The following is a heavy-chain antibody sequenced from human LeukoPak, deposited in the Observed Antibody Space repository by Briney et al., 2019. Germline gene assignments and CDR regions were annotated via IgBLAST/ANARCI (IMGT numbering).Heavy chain of an antibody. J-gene: IGHJ3*01. Sequence: GASVKVSCKASGYTFTGYYIHWVRQAPGQGLEWMGRIIPNSGGTNYAQKFQGRVTMTRDTSISTAYMELSRLRSDDTAVYYCARSPPNGWYRAGSQDVWGQGTMLVVSS. CDR3: ARSPPNGWYRAGSQDV. V-gene: IGHV1-2*06. D-gene: IGHD6-19*01. CDR1: GYTFTGYY. CDR2: IIPNSGGT.